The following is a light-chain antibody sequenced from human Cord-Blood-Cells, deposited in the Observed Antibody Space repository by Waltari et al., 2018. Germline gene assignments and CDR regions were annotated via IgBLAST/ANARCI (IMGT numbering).Light chain of an antibody. CDR2: EVS. CDR1: SSDVGRYNL. CDR3: CSYAGSSTFGV. Sequence: QSALTQPASVSGSSGQSLNISCTGTSSDVGRYNLVSWYQQHPGKAPKLMIYEVSKRPSGFSSRFSGSNSGNSASLTISGLQAYDEADYYCCSYAGSSTFGVYGGDTKLTVL. V-gene: IGLV2-23*02. J-gene: IGLJ3*02.